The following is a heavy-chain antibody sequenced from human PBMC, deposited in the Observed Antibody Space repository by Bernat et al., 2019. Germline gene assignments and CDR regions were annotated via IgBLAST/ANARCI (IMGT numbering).Heavy chain of an antibody. V-gene: IGHV2-5*01. CDR3: AHGSGWLFDH. D-gene: IGHD6-19*01. J-gene: IGHJ4*02. CDR1: GFSLSSTAVG. CDR2: IYWNDDN. Sequence: QITLKESGPTLVKPTQTLTLTCTFSGFSLSSTAVGVGWIRQPPGKPLEWLALIYWNDDNKYSPSLKNRLSITKDTSGNQVVLTLTNVDPVDTATYFCAHGSGWLFDHWGPGTLVTVPS.